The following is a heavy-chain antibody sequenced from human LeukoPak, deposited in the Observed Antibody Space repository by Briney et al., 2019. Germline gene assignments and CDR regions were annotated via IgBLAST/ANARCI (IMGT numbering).Heavy chain of an antibody. J-gene: IGHJ5*02. V-gene: IGHV4-39*01. CDR1: GGSISSSSYY. D-gene: IGHD2-21*02. CDR3: ASWALRHWFDP. Sequence: SETLSLTCTVSGGSISSSSYYWGWIRQPPGKGLEWMGSIYYSGSTYYNPSLKSRVTISVDTSKNQFSLKLSSVTAADTAVYYCASWALRHWFDPWGQGTLVTVSS. CDR2: IYYSGST.